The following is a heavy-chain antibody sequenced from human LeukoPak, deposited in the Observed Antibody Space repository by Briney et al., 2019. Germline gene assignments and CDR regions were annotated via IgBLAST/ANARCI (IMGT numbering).Heavy chain of an antibody. CDR2: IYYSGST. J-gene: IGHJ3*02. V-gene: IGHV4-59*01. D-gene: IGHD2-15*01. CDR3: ARDWVYCSGGSCYSLAAFDI. CDR1: GGSISSYY. Sequence: SETLSLTRTVSGGSISSYYWSWIRQPPGKGLEWIRYIYYSGSTNYNPSLKSRVTISVDTSKNQFSLKLSSVTAADTAVYYCARDWVYCSGGSCYSLAAFDIWGQGTMVTVSS.